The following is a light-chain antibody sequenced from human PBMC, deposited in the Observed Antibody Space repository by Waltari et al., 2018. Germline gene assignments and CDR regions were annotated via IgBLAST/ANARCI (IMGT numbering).Light chain of an antibody. Sequence: QSVLTQPPSASGTPGQRVTISCSGSSSNIGGNSVNWYLHLPGTAPKLLIYSNDRRPSGVPDRFSGSKSGTSASLAISGLQSEDEADYYCAAWDDSLGGPYVVFGGGTKLTVL. CDR1: SSNIGGNS. J-gene: IGLJ2*01. CDR3: AAWDDSLGGPYVV. V-gene: IGLV1-44*01. CDR2: SND.